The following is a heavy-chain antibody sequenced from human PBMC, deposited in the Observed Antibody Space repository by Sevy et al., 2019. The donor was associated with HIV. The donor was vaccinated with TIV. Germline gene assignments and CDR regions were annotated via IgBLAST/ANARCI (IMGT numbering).Heavy chain of an antibody. V-gene: IGHV3-30*04. CDR3: ARDSGEILSSAFDY. CDR1: GFTFSDYR. D-gene: IGHD1-26*01. CDR2: ISYDGRNNK. Sequence: GGSLRLSCAASGFTFSDYRMHWVRQAPGKGLEWVAVISYDGRNNKKNADSVKGRFTISKDNSKNTGYLQMNSLRAEDTALYYCARDSGEILSSAFDYWGQGTLVTVSS. J-gene: IGHJ4*02.